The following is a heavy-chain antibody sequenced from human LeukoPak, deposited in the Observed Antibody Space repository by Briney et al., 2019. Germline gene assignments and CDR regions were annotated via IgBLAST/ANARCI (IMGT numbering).Heavy chain of an antibody. D-gene: IGHD3-3*01. J-gene: IGHJ6*04. CDR1: GGSFSGYY. CDR3: ARTSNYDFWSGPALDV. V-gene: IGHV4-59*01. Sequence: SETLSLTCAVYGGSFSGYYWSWIRQPPGKGLEWIGYIYYSGSTNYNPSLKSRVTISVDTSKNQFSLKLSSVTAADTAVYYCARTSNYDFWSGPALDVWGKGTTVTVSS. CDR2: IYYSGST.